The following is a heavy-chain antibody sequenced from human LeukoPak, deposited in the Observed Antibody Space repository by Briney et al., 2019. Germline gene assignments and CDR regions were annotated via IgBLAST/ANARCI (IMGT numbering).Heavy chain of an antibody. Sequence: PGGSLRLSCAASGFTFSSNALSWVRQAPGKGLKWAPAFSGSGGSTYYADSVKGRFTISRDNSKNTLYLQMNSLRAEDTAVYYCARVYYYDSSGYFGYWGQGTLVTVSS. CDR2: FSGSGGST. CDR3: ARVYYYDSSGYFGY. J-gene: IGHJ4*02. CDR1: GFTFSSNA. D-gene: IGHD3-22*01. V-gene: IGHV3-23*01.